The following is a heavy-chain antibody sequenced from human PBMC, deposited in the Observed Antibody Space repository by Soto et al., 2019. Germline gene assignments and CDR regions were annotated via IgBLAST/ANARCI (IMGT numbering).Heavy chain of an antibody. D-gene: IGHD1-26*01. V-gene: IGHV3-30*18. CDR2: ISDDGGYK. CDR3: AKDRYGWSDTYYDWFDP. CDR1: GFTFRTYG. Sequence: QVQLVESGGGVVQPGRSLRLSCAASGFTFRTYGMHWVRQAPGKGLEWVAVISDDGGYKYYGDSVKGRFTISRDNSNNTLYLQMNSLRAEDTAVYYCAKDRYGWSDTYYDWFDPWGQGTLVTVSS. J-gene: IGHJ5*02.